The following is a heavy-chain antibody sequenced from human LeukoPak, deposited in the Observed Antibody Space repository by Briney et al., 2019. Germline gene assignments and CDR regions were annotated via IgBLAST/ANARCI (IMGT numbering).Heavy chain of an antibody. Sequence: PGGSLRLSCAAPGFTFSSYPMRWVRQAPGKGLECISAISGSGGDTYYADSVKGRFAISRDNSKNTLFLQMNSLRAEDTAVYYCAKGEALAGSRYWFDPWGQGTLVTVSS. CDR2: ISGSGGDT. CDR1: GFTFSSYP. D-gene: IGHD6-19*01. CDR3: AKGEALAGSRYWFDP. J-gene: IGHJ5*02. V-gene: IGHV3-23*01.